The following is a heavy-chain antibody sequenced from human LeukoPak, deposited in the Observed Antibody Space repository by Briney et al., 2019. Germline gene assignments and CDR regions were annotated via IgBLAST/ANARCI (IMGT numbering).Heavy chain of an antibody. CDR1: GFTFDDYA. J-gene: IGHJ4*02. CDR3: VKEYASGYDFFDY. V-gene: IGHV3-9*01. Sequence: PGGSLRLSCAASGFTFDDYAMYWVRQAPGKGLEWVSYISWNGASLDYADSVEGRFTISRDNAQNSLYLQMNSLRPEDTALYFCVKEYASGYDFFDYWGQGVLVTVSS. CDR2: ISWNGASL. D-gene: IGHD5-12*01.